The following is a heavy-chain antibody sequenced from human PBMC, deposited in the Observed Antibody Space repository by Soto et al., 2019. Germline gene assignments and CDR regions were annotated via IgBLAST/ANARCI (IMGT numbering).Heavy chain of an antibody. J-gene: IGHJ4*02. D-gene: IGHD3-10*02. V-gene: IGHV1-18*01. CDR2: ISTYTGNT. CDR3: ARGDMFLDS. Sequence: QVQLVQSGGEVKKPGASVKVSCKSSGYSFLKYGITWVRQAPGQGLEWMGWISTYTGNTNYTQKFQGRVTMTTDISTSISYMELRSLRSDDTAVYYCARGDMFLDSWGQGTLVSVSS. CDR1: GYSFLKYG.